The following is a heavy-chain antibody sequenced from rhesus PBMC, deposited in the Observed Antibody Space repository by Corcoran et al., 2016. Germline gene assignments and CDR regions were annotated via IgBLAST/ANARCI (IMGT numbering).Heavy chain of an antibody. CDR2: IHGRGGST. Sequence: QVQLQESGPGLVKPSETLALPCAVSGGSIRSHYLRWIRPTPRTGLEWIGRIHGRGGSTDDNPSLKSLVTMSTDKSKNQFSLKLSSGTAADTAVYYCARKGGAAADTIFDFWGQGVLVTVSS. D-gene: IGHD6-31*01. V-gene: IGHV4-160*01. J-gene: IGHJ4*01. CDR3: ARKGGAAADTIFDF. CDR1: GGSIRSHY.